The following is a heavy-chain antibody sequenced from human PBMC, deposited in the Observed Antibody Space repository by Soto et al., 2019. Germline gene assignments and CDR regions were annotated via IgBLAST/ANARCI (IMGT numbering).Heavy chain of an antibody. CDR2: ISYDGSNK. V-gene: IGHV3-30*18. CDR3: AKDPGYSSGWYLDYYYYGMDV. CDR1: GFTFSSYG. Sequence: GGSLRLSCAASGFTFSSYGMHWVRQAPGKGLEWVAVISYDGSNKYYADSVKGRFTISRDNSKNTLYLQMNSLRAEDTAVYYCAKDPGYSSGWYLDYYYYGMDVWGQGTTVTVSS. J-gene: IGHJ6*02. D-gene: IGHD6-19*01.